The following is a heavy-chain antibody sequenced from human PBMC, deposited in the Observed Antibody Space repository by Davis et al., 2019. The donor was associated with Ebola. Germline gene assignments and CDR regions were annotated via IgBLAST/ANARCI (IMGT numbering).Heavy chain of an antibody. CDR3: ARDELWFRELSPFY. J-gene: IGHJ4*02. CDR2: ISYDGSNK. CDR1: EFTFSSYA. Sequence: PGGSLRLSCAASEFTFSSYAMHWVRQAPGKGLEWVAVISYDGSNKYYADSVKGRFTISRDNSKNTLYLQMNSLRAEDTAVYYCARDELWFRELSPFYWGQGTLVTVSS. V-gene: IGHV3-30-3*01. D-gene: IGHD3-10*01.